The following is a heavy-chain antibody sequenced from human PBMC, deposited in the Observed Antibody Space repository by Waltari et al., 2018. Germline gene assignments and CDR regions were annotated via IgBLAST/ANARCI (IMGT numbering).Heavy chain of an antibody. J-gene: IGHJ6*03. D-gene: IGHD4-17*01. CDR2: IYYRWGT. Sequence: QVQLQESGPGLVKPSQTLSLTCTVSGGSISSGDYYWSWIRQPPGKGLEWIGYIYYRWGTYYNPSLKRRVTISVDTSKNKFSLKLSSVTAADTAVYYCARVTYGDYLYYYYYMDVWGKGTTVTVSS. V-gene: IGHV4-30-4*08. CDR1: GGSISSGDYY. CDR3: ARVTYGDYLYYYYYMDV.